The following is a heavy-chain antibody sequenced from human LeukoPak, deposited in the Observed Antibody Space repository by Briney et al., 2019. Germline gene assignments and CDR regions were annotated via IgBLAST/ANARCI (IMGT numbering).Heavy chain of an antibody. CDR3: ARINYYDTSGHDY. CDR1: GGSISSSSYY. J-gene: IGHJ4*02. V-gene: IGHV4-39*07. D-gene: IGHD3-22*01. Sequence: NTSETLSLTCTVSGGSISSSSYYWGWIRQPPGKGLEWIGSIYYSGSTYYNPSLKSRVTISVDTSKNQFSLKLSSVTAADTAVYYCARINYYDTSGHDYWGQGTLVTVSS. CDR2: IYYSGST.